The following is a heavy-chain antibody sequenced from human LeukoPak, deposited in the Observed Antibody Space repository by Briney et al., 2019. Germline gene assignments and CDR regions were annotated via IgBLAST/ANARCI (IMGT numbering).Heavy chain of an antibody. D-gene: IGHD1-1*01. V-gene: IGHV1-8*01. CDR2: MHPNSDDT. Sequence: ASVKVSCKASGYTFTNNDIHWVRQATGQGLEWMGRMHPNSDDTGYAQKFQGRVTMTRNTSISTAYMELSSLRPEDTAVYYCARHFGTGDNFDYWGQGTLLIVSS. J-gene: IGHJ4*02. CDR3: ARHFGTGDNFDY. CDR1: GYTFTNND.